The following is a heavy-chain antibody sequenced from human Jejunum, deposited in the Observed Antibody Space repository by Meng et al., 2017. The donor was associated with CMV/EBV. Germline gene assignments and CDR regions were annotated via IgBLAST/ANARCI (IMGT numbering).Heavy chain of an antibody. J-gene: IGHJ4*02. D-gene: IGHD6-13*01. CDR2: VYQSGRS. CDR1: GGSVSVSNW. CDR3: ARDDGLTAAGTALDN. V-gene: IGHV4-4*02. Sequence: VSGGSVSVSNWWAWVRQSPGKGLEWIGEVYQSGRSNYNPSLESRVTISIDKSNNQFSLYLTSVTAADTAIYYCARDDGLTAAGTALDNWGWGTLVTV.